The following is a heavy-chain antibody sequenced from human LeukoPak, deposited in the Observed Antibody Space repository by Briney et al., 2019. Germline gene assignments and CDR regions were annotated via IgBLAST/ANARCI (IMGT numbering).Heavy chain of an antibody. CDR1: GDTFTNYA. Sequence: ASVKVSCKASGDTFTNYAVHWVRQAPGQCLEWMGWINAGNGNAKYSQRFQGRVTITRDTSANTAYMELSSLRPEDTAIYYCARVLDYYDSRGYYYPAGFDPWGQGTLVTVSS. CDR2: INAGNGNA. J-gene: IGHJ5*02. V-gene: IGHV1-3*01. D-gene: IGHD3-22*01. CDR3: ARVLDYYDSRGYYYPAGFDP.